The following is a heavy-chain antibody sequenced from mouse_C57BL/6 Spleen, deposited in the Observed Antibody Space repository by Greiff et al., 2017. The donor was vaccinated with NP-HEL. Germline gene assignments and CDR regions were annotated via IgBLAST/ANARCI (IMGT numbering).Heavy chain of an antibody. Sequence: QVQLQQPGAELVKPGASVKLSCKASGYTFTSYWMHWVKQRPGRGLEWIGRIDPHSGGTKYNEKFKSKATLTVDKPSSTAYMQLSSLTSEDSAVYYCARGGYDFAMDYWGQGTSVTVSS. V-gene: IGHV1-72*01. CDR1: GYTFTSYW. D-gene: IGHD2-14*01. J-gene: IGHJ4*01. CDR2: IDPHSGGT. CDR3: ARGGYDFAMDY.